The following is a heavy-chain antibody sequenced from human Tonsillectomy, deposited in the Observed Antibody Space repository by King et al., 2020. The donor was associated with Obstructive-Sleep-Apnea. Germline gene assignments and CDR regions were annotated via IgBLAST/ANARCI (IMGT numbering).Heavy chain of an antibody. CDR3: AKEFSFRGLPGFDY. J-gene: IGHJ4*02. CDR1: GFSFGSYA. D-gene: IGHD3-10*01. V-gene: IGHV3-23*04. CDR2: ISGSGCST. Sequence: VQLVESGGGLVQPGGSLRLSCAASGFSFGSYAMSWVRQAPGKGLEWVSAISGSGCSTYYADSVKGRFTISRDNSKNTLYLQMNSLRVEDTDVYYCAKEFSFRGLPGFDYRGQGTLVTVSS.